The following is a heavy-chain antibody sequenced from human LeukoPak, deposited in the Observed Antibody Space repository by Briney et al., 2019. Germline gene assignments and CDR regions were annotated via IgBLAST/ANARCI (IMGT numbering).Heavy chain of an antibody. Sequence: SQTLSLSCAISGDSVSSKSVSWSWMRQSPSRGLEYLGRTRYRSTWSTFYSLSVEGRITINADTSRNEVSLRLSSVTPEDTALYYCVRDFNWAFDYWGQENLVTVSS. CDR3: VRDFNWAFDY. J-gene: IGHJ4*02. V-gene: IGHV6-1*01. CDR2: TRYRSTWST. D-gene: IGHD3-16*01. CDR1: GDSVSSKSVS.